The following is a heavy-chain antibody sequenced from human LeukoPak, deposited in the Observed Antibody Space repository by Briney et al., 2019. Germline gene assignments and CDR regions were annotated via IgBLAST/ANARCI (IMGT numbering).Heavy chain of an antibody. CDR3: ARKDSSPRTFDY. Sequence: GGSLRLSCAASGFSFSSYWMSWVRQAPGKGLEWVANIKEDGSEKNYVDSVKGRFTISRDNAKNSLYLQMNSLRAEDTAVYYCARKDSSPRTFDYWGQGALVTVSS. CDR1: GFSFSSYW. J-gene: IGHJ4*02. D-gene: IGHD3-22*01. V-gene: IGHV3-7*01. CDR2: IKEDGSEK.